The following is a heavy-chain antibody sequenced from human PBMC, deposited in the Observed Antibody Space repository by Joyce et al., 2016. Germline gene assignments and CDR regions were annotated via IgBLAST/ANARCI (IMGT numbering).Heavy chain of an antibody. J-gene: IGHJ3*02. Sequence: DVQLVESGGGLVQPGGSLRLSCAASGFRFSGYWMSWVRQAPGEGLEWVANIRQDGGERDYVDSVKGRFTNARDNSKKSLHLQMSSLRAEDTAVYFCAREDKHTFDIWGQGTMVTVSS. CDR2: IRQDGGER. V-gene: IGHV3-7*04. CDR1: GFRFSGYW. CDR3: AREDKHTFDI.